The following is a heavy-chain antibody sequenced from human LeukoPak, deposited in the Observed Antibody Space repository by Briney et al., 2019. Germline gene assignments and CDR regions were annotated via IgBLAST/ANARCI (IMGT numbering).Heavy chain of an antibody. V-gene: IGHV1-3*01. CDR1: GYTFTSYA. CDR3: ARHLIAVAVNHYYYGIDV. Sequence: ASVKVSCKASGYTFTSYAMHWVRQAPGQRLEWMGWINAGNGNTIYSQKFQGRVTITRDTSATTAYMELSSLRSADTAVYYCARHLIAVAVNHYYYGIDVWGQGTTVTVSS. J-gene: IGHJ6*02. CDR2: INAGNGNT. D-gene: IGHD6-19*01.